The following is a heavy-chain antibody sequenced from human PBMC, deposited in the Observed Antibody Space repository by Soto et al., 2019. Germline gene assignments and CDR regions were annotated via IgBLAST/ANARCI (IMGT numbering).Heavy chain of an antibody. CDR3: ARQSDRGWGLDSSGGYGRLDY. CDR2: IYYSGST. CDR1: GGSISSSSYY. J-gene: IGHJ4*02. Sequence: SSTLSLTCTVSGGSISSSSYYWGWIRQPPGKGLEWIGSIYYSGSTYYNPSLKSRVTISVDTSKNQFSLKLSSVTAADTAVYYCARQSDRGWGLDSSGGYGRLDYWGQGTLVTVSS. V-gene: IGHV4-39*01. D-gene: IGHD6-19*01.